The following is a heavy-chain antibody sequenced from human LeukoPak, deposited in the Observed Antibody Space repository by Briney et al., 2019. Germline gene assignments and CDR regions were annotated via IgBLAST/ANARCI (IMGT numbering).Heavy chain of an antibody. CDR3: ARHDSSSLAFDI. V-gene: IGHV1-69*13. D-gene: IGHD6-6*01. CDR1: GGTFSSYA. J-gene: IGHJ3*02. CDR2: IIPIFGTA. Sequence: GASVKVSCKASGGTFSSYAISWVRQAPGQGLEWMGGIIPIFGTANYAQKFQGRVTITADESTSTAYMELSSLRSEDTAVYYCARHDSSSLAFDIWGQGTMVTVSS.